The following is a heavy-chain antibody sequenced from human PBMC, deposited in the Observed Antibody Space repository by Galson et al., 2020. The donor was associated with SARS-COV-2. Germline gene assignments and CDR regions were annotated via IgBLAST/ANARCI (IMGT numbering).Heavy chain of an antibody. Sequence: SLRLSCGASGLTFSFYAMSWVRQAPGKGLEWVSVISGSGDSTYYVDSVKGRFTISRDNSKNTLFLQMNSLRAEDTAVYYCAKNKRDLLDAFDIWGQGTMVTVSS. J-gene: IGHJ3*02. CDR2: ISGSGDST. CDR1: GLTFSFYA. CDR3: AKNKRDLLDAFDI. D-gene: IGHD1-26*01. V-gene: IGHV3-23*01.